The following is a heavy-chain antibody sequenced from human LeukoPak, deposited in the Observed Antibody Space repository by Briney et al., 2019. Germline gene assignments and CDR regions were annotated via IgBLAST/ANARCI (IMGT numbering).Heavy chain of an antibody. Sequence: GASVKVSCKASGYTFTSYDINWVRQATGQGLEWMGWMNPNSGNTGYAQRFQGRVTIPRNTSISTAYLELSGMRSEDTAVYYCAREDYGGNADYWGQGTLVTVSS. CDR2: MNPNSGNT. CDR1: GYTFTSYD. D-gene: IGHD4-23*01. V-gene: IGHV1-8*03. J-gene: IGHJ4*02. CDR3: AREDYGGNADY.